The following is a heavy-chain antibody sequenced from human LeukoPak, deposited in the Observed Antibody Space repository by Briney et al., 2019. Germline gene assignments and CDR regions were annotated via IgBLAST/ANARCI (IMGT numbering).Heavy chain of an antibody. CDR2: TYFSGST. V-gene: IGHV4-59*11. CDR3: ARAAGCGYTSCYMGIDY. D-gene: IGHD2-2*02. CDR1: GGSISSHY. J-gene: IGHJ4*02. Sequence: PSETLSLTCTVSGGSISSHYWSWIRQPPGKGLEWIGYTYFSGSTNYNPSLKSRVTISVDTSRNQFSLKLRSVTAADTAVYYCARAAGCGYTSCYMGIDYWGQGTLVTVSS.